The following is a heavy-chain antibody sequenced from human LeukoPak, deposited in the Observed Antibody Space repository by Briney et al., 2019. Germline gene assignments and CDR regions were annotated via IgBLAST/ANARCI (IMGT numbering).Heavy chain of an antibody. CDR1: GFIFTNYF. Sequence: GGSLRLSYAASGFIFTNYFMSWVRQAPGKGLEWVASIKHDGSEKYYVDSVRGRFTISRDNTKNSLYLQMSSLRAEDTAVYYCATDRGWRTSGYYLYYFEYWGQGTLVTFSS. V-gene: IGHV3-7*01. J-gene: IGHJ4*02. CDR3: ATDRGWRTSGYYLYYFEY. CDR2: IKHDGSEK. D-gene: IGHD3-3*01.